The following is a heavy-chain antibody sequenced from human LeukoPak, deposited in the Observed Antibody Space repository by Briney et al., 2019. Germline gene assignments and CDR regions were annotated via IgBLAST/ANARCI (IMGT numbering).Heavy chain of an antibody. J-gene: IGHJ6*02. CDR3: AREIPWGSGIYGMDV. D-gene: IGHD3-10*01. CDR2: ISAYNGNT. CDR1: GYTFTSYG. V-gene: IGHV1-18*01. Sequence: ASVKVSCKASGYTFTSYGISWVRQAPGQGLEWMGWISAYNGNTSYAQKLQGRVTMTTDTSTTTAYMELSSLTSDDTAVYYCAREIPWGSGIYGMDVWGQGTTVTVSS.